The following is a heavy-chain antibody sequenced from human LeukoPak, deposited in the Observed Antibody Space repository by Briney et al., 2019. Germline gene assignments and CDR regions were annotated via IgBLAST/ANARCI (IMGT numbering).Heavy chain of an antibody. D-gene: IGHD4-17*01. V-gene: IGHV3-7*01. CDR2: IKQDGSEK. Sequence: GGSLRLSCAASGFTFSSYAMSWVRQAPGKGLEWVANIKQDGSEKYYVDSVKGRFTISRDNAKNSLYLQMNSLRAEDTAVYYCASFYASAHFDYWGQGTLVTVSS. J-gene: IGHJ4*02. CDR1: GFTFSSYA. CDR3: ASFYASAHFDY.